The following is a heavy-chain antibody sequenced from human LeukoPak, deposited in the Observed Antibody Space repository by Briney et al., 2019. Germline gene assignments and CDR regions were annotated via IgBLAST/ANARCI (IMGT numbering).Heavy chain of an antibody. J-gene: IGHJ4*02. CDR2: ISGSGGST. D-gene: IGHD3-22*01. CDR3: AKDTHYYDSSGYYYRSGDYFDY. V-gene: IGHV3-23*01. Sequence: GGSLRLSCGASGFTFSSYAMTWVRQAPGKGLEWVSAISGSGGSTYYADSVKGRFTISRDNSKNTLYLQMNSLRAEDTAVYYCAKDTHYYDSSGYYYRSGDYFDYWGQGTLVTVSS. CDR1: GFTFSSYA.